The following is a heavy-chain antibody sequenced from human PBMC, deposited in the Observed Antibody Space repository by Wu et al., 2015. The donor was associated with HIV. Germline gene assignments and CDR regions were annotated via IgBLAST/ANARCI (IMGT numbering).Heavy chain of an antibody. V-gene: IGHV1-69*18. J-gene: IGHJ4*02. CDR1: GFLFSGHY. CDR2: IVPVIGAT. Sequence: QVRLVQSGTEVKKPGASVKVSCKTSGFLFSGHYMHWVRQAPGQGLEWMGKIVPVIGATNYAQKFQGRLTITTDYMELTSLQSDDTAVYFCARQAHGYLDYWGQGTLVTVSS. CDR3: ARQAHGYLDY.